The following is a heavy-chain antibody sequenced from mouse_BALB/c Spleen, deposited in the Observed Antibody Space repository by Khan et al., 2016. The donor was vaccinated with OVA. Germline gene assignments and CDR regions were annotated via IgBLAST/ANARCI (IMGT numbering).Heavy chain of an antibody. J-gene: IGHJ3*01. CDR2: INPSTGYT. CDR3: ARWSYDGYWFAY. D-gene: IGHD2-3*01. CDR1: GYIFTSYW. Sequence: QVQLQQSGAELTKPGASVKMSCKASGYIFTSYWIHWIKQRPGQGLEWIGSINPSTGYTEYTQKFKDKATLTADKSSNTASMQLSSLTSEDSVVYYCARWSYDGYWFAYWGQGTLVTVSA. V-gene: IGHV1-7*01.